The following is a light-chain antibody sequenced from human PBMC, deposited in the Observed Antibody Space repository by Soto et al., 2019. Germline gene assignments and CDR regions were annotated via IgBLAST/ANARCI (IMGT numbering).Light chain of an antibody. CDR3: CSGAGSSTFVV. CDR1: SSDVGSYNL. V-gene: IGLV2-23*03. Sequence: QSDLTQPASVSGSPGQSITISCTGTSSDVGSYNLVSWYQQHPGKAPKLMIYEGSKRPSGVSNRFFGSKSGNTASLTISGLQAEDEADYNCCSGAGSSTFVVFGGGTKLTVL. CDR2: EGS. J-gene: IGLJ2*01.